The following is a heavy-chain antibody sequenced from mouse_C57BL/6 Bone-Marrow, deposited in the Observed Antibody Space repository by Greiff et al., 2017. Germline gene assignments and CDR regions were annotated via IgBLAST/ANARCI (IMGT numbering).Heavy chain of an antibody. J-gene: IGHJ2*01. Sequence: VKLLESGAELARPGASVKLSCKASGYTFTSYGISWVKQRTGQGLEWIGEIYPRSGNTYYNEKFKGKATLTADKSSSTAYMELRSLTSEDSAVYFCARGPYYGNYPYYFDYWGQGTTLTVSS. CDR2: IYPRSGNT. CDR3: ARGPYYGNYPYYFDY. D-gene: IGHD2-10*01. CDR1: GYTFTSYG. V-gene: IGHV1-81*01.